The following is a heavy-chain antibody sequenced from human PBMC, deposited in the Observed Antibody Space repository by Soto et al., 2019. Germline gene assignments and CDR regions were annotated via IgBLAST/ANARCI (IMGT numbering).Heavy chain of an antibody. CDR3: ARDLITMVRGVIITHYYYYGMDV. CDR2: IIPIFGTA. J-gene: IGHJ6*02. CDR1: GGTFSSYA. D-gene: IGHD3-10*01. V-gene: IGHV1-69*13. Sequence: SVKVSCKASGGTFSSYAISWVRQAPGQGLEWMGGIIPIFGTANYAQKFQGRVTITADESTSTAYMELSSLRSEDTAVYYCARDLITMVRGVIITHYYYYGMDVWGQGTTVTVSS.